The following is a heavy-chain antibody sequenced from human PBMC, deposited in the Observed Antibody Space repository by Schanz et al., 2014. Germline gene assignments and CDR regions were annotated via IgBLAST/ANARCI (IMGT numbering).Heavy chain of an antibody. CDR2: ISSSGTST. V-gene: IGHV3-11*01. D-gene: IGHD5-12*01. J-gene: IGHJ4*02. CDR3: ARDPNSVNEIDY. CDR1: GFTFSDYF. Sequence: QVQLVESGGGLVKPGGSLRLSCSASGFTFSDYFMTWIRQAPGKGLEWLSYISSSGTSTYYADSVKGRFTISRDNAKNSLYLQMNSLRGEDTAVYYCARDPNSVNEIDYWGQGTLVTFSS.